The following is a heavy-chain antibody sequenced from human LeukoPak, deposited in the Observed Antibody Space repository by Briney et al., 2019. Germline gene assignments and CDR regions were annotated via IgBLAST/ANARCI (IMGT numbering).Heavy chain of an antibody. CDR2: IYYSGST. CDR3: ARRARDRVPRTFDI. Sequence: PSETLSLTCTVSGGSISSSSYYWGWIRQPPGKGLEWIGSIYYSGSTYYNPSLKSRVTISVDTSKNQFSLKLSSVTAADPAVYSCARRARDRVPRTFDIWGQGTMVTVYS. J-gene: IGHJ3*02. CDR1: GGSISSSSYY. V-gene: IGHV4-39*01.